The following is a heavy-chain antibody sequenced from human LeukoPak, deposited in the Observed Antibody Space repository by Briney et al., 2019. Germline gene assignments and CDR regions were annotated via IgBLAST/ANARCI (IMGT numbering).Heavy chain of an antibody. CDR1: GGTFSSYG. CDR3: ARSKSGYYYTFDY. J-gene: IGHJ4*02. Sequence: ASVKVSCKASGGTFSSYGISWVRQAPGQGLEWMGRIIPIFGTANYAQKFQGRVTITTDESTSTAYMELSSLRSEDTAVYYCARSKSGYYYTFDYWGQGTLVTVSS. CDR2: IIPIFGTA. D-gene: IGHD3-22*01. V-gene: IGHV1-69*05.